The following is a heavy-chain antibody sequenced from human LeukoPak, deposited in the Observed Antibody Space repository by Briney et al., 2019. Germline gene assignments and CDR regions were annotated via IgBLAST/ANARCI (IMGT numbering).Heavy chain of an antibody. J-gene: IGHJ4*02. Sequence: PGGSLRLSCAASGFTFSGSAMHWVRQAPGKGLEWVSAISGSGGSTYYADSVKGRFTISRDNSKNTLYLQMNSLRAEDTAVYYCAKASAMIVVVSKHFDYWGQGTLVTVSS. CDR2: ISGSGGST. CDR1: GFTFSGSA. V-gene: IGHV3-23*01. D-gene: IGHD3-22*01. CDR3: AKASAMIVVVSKHFDY.